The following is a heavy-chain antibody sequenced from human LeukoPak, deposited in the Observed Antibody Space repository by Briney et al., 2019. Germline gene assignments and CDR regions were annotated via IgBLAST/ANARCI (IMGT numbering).Heavy chain of an antibody. V-gene: IGHV1-2*06. Sequence: ASVKVSCKASDNTSTANNMNWVRKAPGKGLEWMGRTNPNSGGTNYAQKFQGRVTMTRDTSISTAYMELSRLRSDDTAVYYCARSRIVGAQDYGMDVWGQGTTVTVSS. CDR3: ARSRIVGAQDYGMDV. D-gene: IGHD1-26*01. J-gene: IGHJ6*02. CDR1: DNTSTANN. CDR2: TNPNSGGT.